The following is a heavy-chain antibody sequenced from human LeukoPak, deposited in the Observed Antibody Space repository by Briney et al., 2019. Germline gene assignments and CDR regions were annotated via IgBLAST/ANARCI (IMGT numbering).Heavy chain of an antibody. CDR1: GGAFTTYG. CDR2: IIPMFGVA. Sequence: SVKVSCKASGGAFTTYGINWVRQAPGQDLEWIGRIIPMFGVAKYAQQSQGRVTITADKSTTTGHMELSSLKSEDTAVYYCARVAANFDYWGQGTLVTVSS. J-gene: IGHJ4*02. V-gene: IGHV1-69*04. D-gene: IGHD6-19*01. CDR3: ARVAANFDY.